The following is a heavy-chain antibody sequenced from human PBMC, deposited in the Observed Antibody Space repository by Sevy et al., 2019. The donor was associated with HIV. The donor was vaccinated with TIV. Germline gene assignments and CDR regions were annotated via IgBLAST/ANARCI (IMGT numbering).Heavy chain of an antibody. V-gene: IGHV3-23*01. J-gene: IGHJ4*02. CDR3: AKDKTAVAGTSHFDY. D-gene: IGHD6-19*01. CDR1: GFTFSSYA. Sequence: GGSLRLSCAASGFTFSSYAMSWVRQAPRKGLEWVSAISGSGGSTYYADSVKGRFTISRDNSKNTLYLQMNSLRAEDTAVYYCAKDKTAVAGTSHFDYWGQGTLVTVSS. CDR2: ISGSGGST.